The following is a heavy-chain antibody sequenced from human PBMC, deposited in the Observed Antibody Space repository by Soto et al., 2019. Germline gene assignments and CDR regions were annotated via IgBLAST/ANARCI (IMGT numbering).Heavy chain of an antibody. CDR3: AKKRFEGLTQLGDFDY. CDR1: GFTFSTYA. D-gene: IGHD3-10*01. CDR2: ISGSGGNT. Sequence: EVQLLESGGGLVQPGGSLRLSCAASGFTFSTYAMSWVRQAPGKGLEWVSAISGSGGNTYYADSVMGRFTISRDNSKNTLYLQLNSLRAVDTAVYYCAKKRFEGLTQLGDFDYWGHGTLVTVSS. V-gene: IGHV3-23*01. J-gene: IGHJ4*01.